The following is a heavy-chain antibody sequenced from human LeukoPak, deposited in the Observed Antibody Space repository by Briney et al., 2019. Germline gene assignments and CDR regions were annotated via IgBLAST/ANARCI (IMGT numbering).Heavy chain of an antibody. J-gene: IGHJ3*02. CDR1: GFTFSSYA. CDR2: ISGSGGNT. D-gene: IGHD1-1*01. V-gene: IGHV3-23*01. CDR3: AKSLLTTATGTGRAFDI. Sequence: TGGSLRLSCAASGFTFSSYAMSWVRQAPGKGLEWVSDISGSGGNTYYADSVKGRFTISRDNSKNTLYLQMNSLRAEDSAEYYCAKSLLTTATGTGRAFDIWGQGTMVTVSA.